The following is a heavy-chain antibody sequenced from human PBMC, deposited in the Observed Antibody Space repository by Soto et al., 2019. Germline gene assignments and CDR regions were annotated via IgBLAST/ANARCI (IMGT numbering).Heavy chain of an antibody. V-gene: IGHV3-30-3*01. CDR2: ISYDGNNK. J-gene: IGHJ6*02. CDR1: GFTFSSYA. CDR3: ARAGCDGGSCYTLVGLRYGMDV. Sequence: QVQLVESGGGVVQPGRSQRLSCAASGFTFSSYAMYWVRQAPGKGLEWVAVISYDGNNKYYADSVKGRFTISRDNSKNTLYLQMNSLRAEDTAVYYCARAGCDGGSCYTLVGLRYGMDVWSQGTTVTVSS. D-gene: IGHD2-15*01.